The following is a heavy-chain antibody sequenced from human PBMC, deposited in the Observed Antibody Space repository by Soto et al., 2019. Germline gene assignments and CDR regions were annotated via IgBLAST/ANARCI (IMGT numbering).Heavy chain of an antibody. CDR3: AKFDGEDIVLMVYAGA. D-gene: IGHD2-8*01. J-gene: IGHJ5*02. V-gene: IGHV3-23*01. CDR1: GFTFSSYA. Sequence: GGSLRLSCAASGFTFSSYAMSWVRQAPGKGLEWVSAISGSGGSTYYADSVKGRFTISRDNSKNTRYLQMNSLRAEDTAVYYCAKFDGEDIVLMVYAGAWGQGTLVTVSS. CDR2: ISGSGGST.